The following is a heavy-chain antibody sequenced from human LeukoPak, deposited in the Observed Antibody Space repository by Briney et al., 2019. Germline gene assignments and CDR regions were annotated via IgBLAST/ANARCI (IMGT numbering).Heavy chain of an antibody. CDR3: ARSRYRSGWYGFDF. Sequence: GESLKISCKGSGYNLAAFWIAWVRQMPGKGLEWMGLINPGDSDTRYSPFLQGQVSISADKSTSTAYLECSSLKASDSAMYYCARSRYRSGWYGFDFWGQGTLVTVSS. V-gene: IGHV5-51*01. D-gene: IGHD6-19*01. J-gene: IGHJ4*02. CDR1: GYNLAAFW. CDR2: INPGDSDT.